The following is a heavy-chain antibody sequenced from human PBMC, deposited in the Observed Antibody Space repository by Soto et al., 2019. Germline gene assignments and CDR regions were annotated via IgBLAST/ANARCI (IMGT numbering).Heavy chain of an antibody. CDR1: GFTFSSYS. J-gene: IGHJ4*02. CDR3: ARDRRGPPAAMPRPSDY. Sequence: PGGSLRLSCAASGFTFSSYSMNWVRQAPGKGLEWVSYISSSSSTIYYADSVKGRFTISRDNAKNSLYLQMNSLRDEDTAVYYCARDRRGPPAAMPRPSDYWGQGTLVTVSS. D-gene: IGHD2-2*01. V-gene: IGHV3-48*02. CDR2: ISSSSSTI.